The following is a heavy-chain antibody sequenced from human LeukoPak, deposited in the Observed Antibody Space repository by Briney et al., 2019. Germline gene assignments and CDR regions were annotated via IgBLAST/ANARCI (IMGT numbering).Heavy chain of an antibody. Sequence: GSSVKVSCKASGGTFTNYLMTWVRQAPGQGLEWMGGFIPIFGTSNYAQDSQGRVTFTTDESTRTVYMEMSGLRSEDTAVYYCTRPTEWYSTSPGGLDIWGQGTMLIVSS. V-gene: IGHV1-69*05. D-gene: IGHD6-6*01. CDR1: GGTFTNYL. J-gene: IGHJ3*02. CDR2: FIPIFGTS. CDR3: TRPTEWYSTSPGGLDI.